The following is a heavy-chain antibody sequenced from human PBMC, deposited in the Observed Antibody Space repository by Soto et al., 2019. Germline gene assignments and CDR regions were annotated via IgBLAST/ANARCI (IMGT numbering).Heavy chain of an antibody. Sequence: GGSLRLSCAASGVTFSSYAMSWVRQAPGKGLEWVSGVSGSGGSTYCVDSVKGRFTISRDNSKNTLYLQMNSLRAEDTAVYYCAKDFGYNYGYDAFDIWGQGTMVTVS. CDR1: GVTFSSYA. D-gene: IGHD5-18*01. CDR2: VSGSGGST. CDR3: AKDFGYNYGYDAFDI. J-gene: IGHJ3*02. V-gene: IGHV3-23*01.